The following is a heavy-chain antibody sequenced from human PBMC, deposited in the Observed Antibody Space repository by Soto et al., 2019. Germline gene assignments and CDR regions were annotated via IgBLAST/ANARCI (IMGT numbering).Heavy chain of an antibody. V-gene: IGHV3-53*04. J-gene: IGHJ4*02. Sequence: EVQLVESGGGLVQPGGSLRLSCAASGFTVSSNYMSWVRQAPGKGLEWVSVIYSGGSTYYADSVKGRFTISRHNSKNTLDLQMNSLRAEDTAVYDCARGGVYGDYDYWGQGTLVTVSS. CDR1: GFTVSSNY. D-gene: IGHD4-17*01. CDR3: ARGGVYGDYDY. CDR2: IYSGGST.